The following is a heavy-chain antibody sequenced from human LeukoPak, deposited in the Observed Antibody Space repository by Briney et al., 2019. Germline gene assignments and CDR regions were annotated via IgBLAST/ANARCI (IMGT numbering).Heavy chain of an antibody. CDR1: GGSISSGGYS. D-gene: IGHD3-9*01. CDR2: IYYSGST. V-gene: IGHV4-30-2*03. J-gene: IGHJ5*02. Sequence: KTSETLSLTCAVSGGSISSGGYSWSWIRQPPGKGLEWIGYIYYSGSTYYNPSLKSRVTISVDTSKNQFSLKLSSVTAADTAVYYCASPNYDILTGARGNWFDPWGQGTLVTVSS. CDR3: ASPNYDILTGARGNWFDP.